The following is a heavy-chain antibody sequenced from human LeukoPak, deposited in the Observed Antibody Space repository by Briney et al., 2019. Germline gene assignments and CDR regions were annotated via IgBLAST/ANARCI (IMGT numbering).Heavy chain of an antibody. CDR1: GFTFSDYA. CDR3: ARVQYSAYEDAFDI. CDR2: ISGSGVMT. Sequence: GGSLRLPCAASGFTFSDYAMTWVRQAPGKGLEWVATISGSGVMTYYADSVKGRFTISRDNAKNSLYLQMNSLRAEDTAVYYCARVQYSAYEDAFDIWGQGTMVTVSS. J-gene: IGHJ3*02. D-gene: IGHD5-12*01. V-gene: IGHV3-23*01.